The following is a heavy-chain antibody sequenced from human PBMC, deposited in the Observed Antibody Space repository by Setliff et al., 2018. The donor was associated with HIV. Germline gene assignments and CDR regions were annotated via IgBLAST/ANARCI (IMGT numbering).Heavy chain of an antibody. Sequence: SETLSLTCTVSGGSISSHYWSWIRQPPGRGLEWIGYIYNTRSTNYHPSLKSRLTISVDTSKNQFSLKLNSVTAADTAVYYCARASTRGYNSGPVDYWGQGTLVTVSS. CDR2: IYNTRST. D-gene: IGHD5-18*01. CDR1: GGSISSHY. V-gene: IGHV4-59*08. CDR3: ARASTRGYNSGPVDY. J-gene: IGHJ4*02.